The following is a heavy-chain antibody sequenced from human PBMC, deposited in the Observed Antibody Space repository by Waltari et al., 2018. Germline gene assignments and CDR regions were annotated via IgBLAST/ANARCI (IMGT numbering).Heavy chain of an antibody. D-gene: IGHD3-16*01. CDR3: ARDPPDGYTYFDY. J-gene: IGHJ4*02. V-gene: IGHV6-1*01. CDR1: GDSVSSKPAA. Sequence: QVQLQQSGPGLVKPSQTLSLTCAISGDSVSSKPAAWNWIRQSPSRGLEWLGRTYYRSRWYNNYAVSVKSRITINQDTSKNQFSLQLSSVTPEDTAVYYCARDPPDGYTYFDYWGQETLVTVSS. CDR2: TYYRSRWYN.